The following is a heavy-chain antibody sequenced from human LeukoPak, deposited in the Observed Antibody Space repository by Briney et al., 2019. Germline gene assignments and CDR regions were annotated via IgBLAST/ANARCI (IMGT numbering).Heavy chain of an antibody. CDR2: INREGSST. V-gene: IGHV3-74*01. J-gene: IGHJ5*02. CDR3: ARDKDYDGDSGGGWFDP. CDR1: GFTFSSYW. Sequence: GGSLRLSCAASGFTFSSYWMHWVRQAPGKGLVWVSRINREGSSTSYADSVKGRFTISRDNAKNTLYLQMNSLRAEDTAVYYCARDKDYDGDSGGGWFDPWGQGTLVTVSS. D-gene: IGHD4-23*01.